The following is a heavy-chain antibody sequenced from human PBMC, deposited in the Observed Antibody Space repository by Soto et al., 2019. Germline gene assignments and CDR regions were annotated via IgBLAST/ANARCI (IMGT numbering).Heavy chain of an antibody. CDR1: GYTFTSYG. V-gene: IGHV1-18*01. CDR3: ARVVRPSWFGETYMDV. CDR2: ISAYNGNT. Sequence: ASVKVSCKASGYTFTSYGISWVRQAPGQGLEWMGWISAYNGNTNYAQKLQGRVTMTTDTSTSTAYMELRSLRSDDTAVYYCARVVRPSWFGETYMDVWGKGTTVTVSS. D-gene: IGHD3-10*01. J-gene: IGHJ6*03.